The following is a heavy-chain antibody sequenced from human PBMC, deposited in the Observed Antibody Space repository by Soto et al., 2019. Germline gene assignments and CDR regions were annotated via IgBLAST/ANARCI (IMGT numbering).Heavy chain of an antibody. D-gene: IGHD1-1*01. CDR1: GYTFTSYY. CDR3: ARDSGTTGSLFDP. CDR2: INPSGGST. V-gene: IGHV1-46*03. J-gene: IGHJ5*02. Sequence: ASVKVSCKASGYTFTSYYMHWVRQAPGQGLEWMGIINPSGGSTSYAQKFQGRVTMTRDTSTSTVYMELSSLRSEDMAVYYCARDSGTTGSLFDPWGQGTLVTVSS.